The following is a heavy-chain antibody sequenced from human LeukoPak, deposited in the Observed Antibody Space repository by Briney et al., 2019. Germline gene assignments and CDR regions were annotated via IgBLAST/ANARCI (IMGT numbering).Heavy chain of an antibody. CDR3: ARDPQDNDYYFHY. V-gene: IGHV3-33*01. D-gene: IGHD3-3*01. J-gene: IGHJ4*02. CDR2: IWYDGSIK. CDR1: GFSQSSYR. Sequence: PGRPLSLSCAASGFSQSSYRMHWVPQAPGKGLEWVGIIWYDGSIKYYADSVKGRFTISRDNSKNTVYLQMNSLRGEDTAVYYCARDPQDNDYYFHYWGQGTLVTVSS.